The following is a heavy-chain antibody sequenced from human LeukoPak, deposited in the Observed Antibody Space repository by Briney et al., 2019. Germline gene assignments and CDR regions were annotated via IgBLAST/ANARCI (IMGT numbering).Heavy chain of an antibody. CDR3: ARTRGTHISMAYLDS. J-gene: IGHJ4*02. V-gene: IGHV1-2*02. CDR1: GYTFTGNF. D-gene: IGHD2/OR15-2a*01. CDR2: INPNNGDT. Sequence: ASVKISCKTSGYTFTGNFMHWVRQAPGQGPEWMGWINPNNGDTNYAQKFPGRVTMTRVTAITTAYMELSSLRSDDTAVYSCARTRGTHISMAYLDSWGQGTLVTVSS.